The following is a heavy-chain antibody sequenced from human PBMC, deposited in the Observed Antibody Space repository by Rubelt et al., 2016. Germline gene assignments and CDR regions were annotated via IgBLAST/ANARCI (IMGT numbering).Heavy chain of an antibody. D-gene: IGHD3-10*01. CDR3: ARVGFYYDSGSYVD. CDR1: GYTFTSYY. Sequence: QVQLVQSGAEVKKPGASVKVSCKASGYTFTSYYMHWVRQAPGQGLEWMGIINPSGCSTTYAQKFQGRVTMTRDTSTSTVYMDLSSLRCEDTAVYYCARVGFYYDSGSYVDWGQGTLVTVSS. J-gene: IGHJ4*02. CDR2: INPSGCST. V-gene: IGHV1-46*01.